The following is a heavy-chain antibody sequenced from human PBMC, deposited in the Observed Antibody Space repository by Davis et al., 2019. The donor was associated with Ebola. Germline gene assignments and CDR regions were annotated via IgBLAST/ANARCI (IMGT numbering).Heavy chain of an antibody. CDR2: ISSSSSTI. CDR3: AREILGIHGV. V-gene: IGHV3-48*04. J-gene: IGHJ4*02. Sequence: PAGSLRLSCAASGFTFNNYHMNWVRQAPGKGLEWVSYISSSSSTIYYADSVKGRFTISRDNAKNSLYLQMNSLRAEDTAVYYCAREILGIHGVWGQGTLVTVSS. D-gene: IGHD5-18*01. CDR1: GFTFNNYH.